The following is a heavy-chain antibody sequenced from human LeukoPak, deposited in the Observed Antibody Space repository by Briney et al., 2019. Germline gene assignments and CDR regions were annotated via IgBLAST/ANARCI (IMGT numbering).Heavy chain of an antibody. CDR1: GDSVSSNTGI. V-gene: IGHV6-1*01. Sequence: SQTLSLTCAISGDSVSSNTGIWNWVRQSPSRGLEWLGRTYYRSKWFIDYALSVKGRMTINPDTSKNQFSLKLSSVTAADTAVYYCARGDFWSAPFIHWGQGTLVTVSS. CDR3: ARGDFWSAPFIH. J-gene: IGHJ1*01. D-gene: IGHD3-3*01. CDR2: TYYRSKWFI.